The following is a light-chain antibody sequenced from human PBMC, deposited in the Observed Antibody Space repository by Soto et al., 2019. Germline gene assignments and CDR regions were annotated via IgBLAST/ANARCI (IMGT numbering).Light chain of an antibody. CDR3: VLYMGSGISV. V-gene: IGLV8-61*01. J-gene: IGLJ2*01. CDR2: TTN. CDR1: SGSVSTSYY. Sequence: QAVVTQEPSFSVSPGRTVTLTCGLSSGSVSTSYYPSWYQQTPGQAPRTLIYTTNTRSSGVPDRFSGSILGNKAALTITGAQADDEYEYYCVLYMGSGISVFGGGTKLTVL.